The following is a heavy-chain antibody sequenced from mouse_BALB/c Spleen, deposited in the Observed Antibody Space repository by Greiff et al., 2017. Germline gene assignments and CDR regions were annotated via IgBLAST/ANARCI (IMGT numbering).Heavy chain of an antibody. CDR3: ARSDYRYDVGYFDY. Sequence: EVKLVESGGGLVQPGGSRKLSCAASGFTFSSFGMHWVRQAPEKGLEWVAYISSGSSTIYYADTVKGRFTISRDNPKNTLFLQMTSLRSEDTAMYYCARSDYRYDVGYFDYWGQGTLVTVSA. CDR2: ISSGSSTI. J-gene: IGHJ3*01. CDR1: GFTFSSFG. D-gene: IGHD2-14*01. V-gene: IGHV5-17*02.